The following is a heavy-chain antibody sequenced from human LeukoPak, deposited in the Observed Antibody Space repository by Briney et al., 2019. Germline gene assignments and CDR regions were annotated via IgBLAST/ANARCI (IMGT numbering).Heavy chain of an antibody. J-gene: IGHJ4*02. Sequence: GGSLRLSCAASGFTFSSYSMSWVRQAPGKGLEWVSSISSSSSYIYYADSVKGRFTISRDNAKNSLYLQMNSLRAEDTAVYYCAREGQQLVLGYDYWGQGTLVTVSS. CDR3: AREGQQLVLGYDY. CDR2: ISSSSSYI. CDR1: GFTFSSYS. V-gene: IGHV3-21*01. D-gene: IGHD6-13*01.